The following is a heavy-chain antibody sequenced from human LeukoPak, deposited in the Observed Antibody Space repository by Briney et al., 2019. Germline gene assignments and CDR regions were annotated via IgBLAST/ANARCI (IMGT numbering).Heavy chain of an antibody. CDR3: ARLGWNRVGDY. J-gene: IGHJ4*02. Sequence: RSLRLSCAASGFTFSSYAMHWVRQAPGKGLEWVAVISYDGSNKYYADSVKGRFTISRGNSKNTLYLQMNSLRAEDTAVYYCARLGWNRVGDYWGQGTLVTVSS. D-gene: IGHD1/OR15-1a*01. CDR2: ISYDGSNK. V-gene: IGHV3-30*01. CDR1: GFTFSSYA.